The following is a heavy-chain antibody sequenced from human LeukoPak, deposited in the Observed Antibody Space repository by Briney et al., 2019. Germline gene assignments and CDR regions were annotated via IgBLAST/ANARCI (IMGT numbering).Heavy chain of an antibody. CDR3: ARSGGYYLPNFDY. Sequence: GASVKVSCKASGYTFTSYAMHWVRQAPGQRLEWMGWINAGNGNTKYSQKFQGRVTITRDTSASTAYMELSSLRSEDTAVYYCARSGGYYLPNFDYWGQGTLVTVSS. D-gene: IGHD3-22*01. CDR2: INAGNGNT. CDR1: GYTFTSYA. V-gene: IGHV1-3*01. J-gene: IGHJ4*02.